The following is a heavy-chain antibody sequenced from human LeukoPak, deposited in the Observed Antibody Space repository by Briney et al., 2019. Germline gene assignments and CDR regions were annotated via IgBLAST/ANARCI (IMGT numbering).Heavy chain of an antibody. CDR2: ISGSGGST. V-gene: IGHV3-23*01. D-gene: IGHD3-3*01. J-gene: IGHJ4*02. CDR1: GFTFSSYA. Sequence: GGSLRLSCAASGFTFSSYAISWVRQAPGKGLEWVSAISGSGGSTYYADSVEGRFTISRDNSKNTLYLQMNSLRAEDTAVYYCAKETPWRGFLEWLPRPFDYWGQGTLVTVSS. CDR3: AKETPWRGFLEWLPRPFDY.